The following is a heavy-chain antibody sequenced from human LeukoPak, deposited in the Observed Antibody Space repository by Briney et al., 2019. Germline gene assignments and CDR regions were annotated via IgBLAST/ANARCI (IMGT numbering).Heavy chain of an antibody. J-gene: IGHJ4*02. CDR2: INDVSSDI. CDR1: GFPFHNYW. V-gene: IGHV3-21*05. D-gene: IGHD2-2*01. Sequence: PGGSLRLSCAASGFPFHNYWMTWVRQAPGKGLEWLSYINDVSSDIHYADSVKGRFTISRDNVKNTLYLQMNSLRAEDTAVYYCARDTYQPGLIDYWGQGTLVTVSS. CDR3: ARDTYQPGLIDY.